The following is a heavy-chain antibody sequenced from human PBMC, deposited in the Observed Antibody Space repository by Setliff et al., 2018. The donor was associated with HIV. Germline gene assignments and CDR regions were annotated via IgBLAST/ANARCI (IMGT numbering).Heavy chain of an antibody. CDR2: ISPHICHT. J-gene: IGHJ6*02. Sequence: ASVKVSCKASGYTFTNYGISWVRQAPGHGLEWMGWISPHICHTNYAQTLQGRVTMTVDTSTSRAYMEVRSLRSDDTAVYFCARLGSGWSDSYYYAMDVWGQGTTVTVSS. CDR3: ARLGSGWSDSYYYAMDV. CDR1: GYTFTNYG. V-gene: IGHV1-18*01. D-gene: IGHD6-19*01.